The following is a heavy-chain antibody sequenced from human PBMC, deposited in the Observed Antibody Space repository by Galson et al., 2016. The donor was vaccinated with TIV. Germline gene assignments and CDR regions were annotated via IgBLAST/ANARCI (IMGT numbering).Heavy chain of an antibody. V-gene: IGHV3-48*01. D-gene: IGHD2-2*01. J-gene: IGHJ6*03. Sequence: SLRLSCAASGFSFSSYSVNWVRQAPGKGLEWVSHITRNSGTIYYADSVKGRFTISRDNGKESLYLQMTSLRAEDTAVYYCARDALGGYCTSNSCRGYYYQYMDVWGKGTAVTVSS. CDR1: GFSFSSYS. CDR3: ARDALGGYCTSNSCRGYYYQYMDV. CDR2: ITRNSGTI.